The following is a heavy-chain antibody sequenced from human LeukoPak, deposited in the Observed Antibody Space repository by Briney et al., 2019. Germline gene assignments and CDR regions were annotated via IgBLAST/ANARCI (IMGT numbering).Heavy chain of an antibody. V-gene: IGHV4-59*01. CDR3: ARVMITFGGVISDYFDY. D-gene: IGHD3-16*01. CDR2: IYYSGST. Sequence: SETLSLTCTVSGGSISSYYWNWIRQPPGKGLEWIGYIYYSGSTNYNPSLKSRVTISVDTSKNQFSLKLSSVTAADTAVYYCARVMITFGGVISDYFDYWGQGTLVTVSS. J-gene: IGHJ4*02. CDR1: GGSISSYY.